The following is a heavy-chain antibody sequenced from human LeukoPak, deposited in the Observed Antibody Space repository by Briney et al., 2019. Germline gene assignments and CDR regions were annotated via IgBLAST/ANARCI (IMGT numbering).Heavy chain of an antibody. J-gene: IGHJ4*02. CDR3: ATEPSPYSSWD. D-gene: IGHD6-6*01. CDR1: GGTFSSYA. CDR2: IIPIFGTA. Sequence: SVKVSCKASGGTFSSYAISWVRQAPGQGLEWMGGIIPIFGTANYAQKLQGRVTMTTDTSTSTAYMELRSLRSDDTAVYYCATEPSPYSSWDWGQGTLVTVSS. V-gene: IGHV1-69*05.